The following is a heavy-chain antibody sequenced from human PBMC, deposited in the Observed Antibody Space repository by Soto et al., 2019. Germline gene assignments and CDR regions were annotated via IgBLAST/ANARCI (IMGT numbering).Heavy chain of an antibody. J-gene: IGHJ4*02. CDR3: AREGCSGGTCYRDFDY. V-gene: IGHV1-2*02. CDR2: INPNSGGT. D-gene: IGHD6-19*01. CDR1: GYTFTGYY. Sequence: GASVKVSCKASGYTFTGYYMHWVRQAPGQGLGWMGWINPNSGGTNYAQKFQGRVTMTRDTSTSTAYMELRGLRSDDTAVYYCAREGCSGGTCYRDFDYWGQGTLVTVSS.